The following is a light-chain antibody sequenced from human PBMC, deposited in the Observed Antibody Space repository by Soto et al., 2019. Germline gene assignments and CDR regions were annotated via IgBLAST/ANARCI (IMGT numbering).Light chain of an antibody. CDR3: QQYGNSPWT. V-gene: IGKV3-20*01. J-gene: IGKJ1*01. CDR2: GAS. CDR1: QTINSHY. Sequence: EIVLTQSPGTLSLSAGERATLSCRASQTINSHYLAWYQQKPGQAPRLLIFGASSRATGIPDSFSGSGSGTDFTLTISRLEPEDSAVYYCQQYGNSPWTFGQGTKVEIK.